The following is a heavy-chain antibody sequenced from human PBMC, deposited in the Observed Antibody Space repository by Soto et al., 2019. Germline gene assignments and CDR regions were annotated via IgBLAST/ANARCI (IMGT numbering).Heavy chain of an antibody. CDR1: RFTFSIYA. CDR2: XSXXXDXT. J-gene: IGHJ5*02. CDR3: ATRGRGFYDGSGHA. V-gene: IGHV3-23*01. Sequence: AGGSLRLSCAASRFTFSIYAMGWVRQAPGEALEWVXAXSXXXDXTXXXDXXXXRFTISRDNSRNTVHLQMKSLRADDTAVYYCATRGRGFYDGSGHAWGQGTLVTVSS. D-gene: IGHD3-22*01.